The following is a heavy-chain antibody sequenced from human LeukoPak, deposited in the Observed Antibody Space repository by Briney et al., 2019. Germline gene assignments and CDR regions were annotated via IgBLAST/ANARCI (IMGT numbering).Heavy chain of an antibody. CDR1: VYTFTGYY. D-gene: IGHD5-12*01. V-gene: IGHV1-2*02. J-gene: IGHJ6*02. CDR2: INPNSGGT. Sequence: ASVKVSCKASVYTFTGYYMHWVRQAPGQGLEWMGWINPNSGGTNYAQKFQGRVTMTRDTSISTAYMELSRLRSDDTAVYYCARGSRIYSGYYYGMDVWGQGTTVTVSS. CDR3: ARGSRIYSGYYYGMDV.